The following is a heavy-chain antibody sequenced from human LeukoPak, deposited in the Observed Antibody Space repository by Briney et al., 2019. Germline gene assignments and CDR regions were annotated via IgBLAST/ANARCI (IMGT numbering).Heavy chain of an antibody. CDR2: MNQDGTEK. V-gene: IGHV3-7*04. J-gene: IGHJ3*02. D-gene: IGHD3-16*01. Sequence: GGSLRLSCAASGFTFSNAWMSWVRQAPGKGLEWVAIMNQDGTEKYYVDSVKGRFTTSRDTAKNSLYLQMNSLRAEDTAVYYCARVTWTTAFDIWGQGTMVTVSS. CDR1: GFTFSNAW. CDR3: ARVTWTTAFDI.